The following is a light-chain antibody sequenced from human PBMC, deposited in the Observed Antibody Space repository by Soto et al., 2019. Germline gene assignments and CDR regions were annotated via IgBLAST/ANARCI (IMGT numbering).Light chain of an antibody. CDR3: QSYDSSLSAYV. J-gene: IGLJ1*01. Sequence: QSVLTQPPSVSGAPGQRVTISCTGSRSNIGAGYDVHWYQQLPRTAPKLLIYGNTNRPSGVPDRFSGSKSGTSASLAITGLQTEDEADYYCQSYDSSLSAYVFGTGTKLTVL. V-gene: IGLV1-40*01. CDR2: GNT. CDR1: RSNIGAGYD.